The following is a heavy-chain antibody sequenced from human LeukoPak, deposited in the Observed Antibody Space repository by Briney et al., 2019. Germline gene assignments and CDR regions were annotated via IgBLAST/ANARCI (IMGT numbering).Heavy chain of an antibody. V-gene: IGHV4-59*01. CDR2: IYYSGST. Sequence: SETLSLTCTVSGGSINSYYWSWIRQPPGKGLEWIWYIYYSGSTNYNPSLKSRVTISVDTSKNQFSLKLSSVTAADTAVYYCAREDPYYYGMDVWGQGTTVTVSS. J-gene: IGHJ6*02. CDR1: GGSINSYY. CDR3: AREDPYYYGMDV.